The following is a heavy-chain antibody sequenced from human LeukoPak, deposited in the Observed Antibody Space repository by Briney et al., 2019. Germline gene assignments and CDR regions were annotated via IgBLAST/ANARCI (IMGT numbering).Heavy chain of an antibody. D-gene: IGHD5-18*01. J-gene: IGHJ4*02. CDR2: ISYSGST. CDR3: ARVRGYSYGELDY. Sequence: SETLSLTCTVSGGSISSGGYSWSWLRQHPGKGLEWIGYISYSGSTYYNPSLYSRVTISVGTSKSQFSLKLSSVTAADTAVYYCARVRGYSYGELDYWGQGTLVTVSS. CDR1: GGSISSGGYS. V-gene: IGHV4-31*03.